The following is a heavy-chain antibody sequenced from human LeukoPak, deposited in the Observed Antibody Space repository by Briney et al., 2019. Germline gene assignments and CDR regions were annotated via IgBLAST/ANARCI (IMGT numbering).Heavy chain of an antibody. CDR1: GFTFSNYA. Sequence: GASLRLSCAASGFTFSNYAMSWVREAPGKGLEWVSAITGGGSGIYYADSMKSRFTISRDNSKNTLYLQINSLRAEDTAVYYCAKWGDYDVLTGYYVSDYWGQGTLVTVSS. D-gene: IGHD3-9*01. J-gene: IGHJ4*02. V-gene: IGHV3-23*01. CDR2: ITGGGSGI. CDR3: AKWGDYDVLTGYYVSDY.